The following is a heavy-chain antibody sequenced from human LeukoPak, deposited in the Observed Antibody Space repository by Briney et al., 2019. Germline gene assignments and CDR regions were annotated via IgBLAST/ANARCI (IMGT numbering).Heavy chain of an antibody. CDR3: ARVGEYCTGISCLDY. J-gene: IGHJ4*02. V-gene: IGHV1-18*01. CDR1: GYTFTNYG. D-gene: IGHD2-2*01. CDR2: ISAYNGDT. Sequence: GSVKVSCKASGYTFTNYGISWVRQAPGQGLEWMGWISAYNGDTSYAQKLQGRVTMTTDTSTSTAYMELGSLGSDDTAVYYCARVGEYCTGISCLDYWSQGTLVTVSS.